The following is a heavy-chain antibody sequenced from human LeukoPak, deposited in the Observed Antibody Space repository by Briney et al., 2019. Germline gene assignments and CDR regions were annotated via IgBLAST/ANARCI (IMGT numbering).Heavy chain of an antibody. CDR3: VRDGGQSGNTAFDI. CDR2: SRRKSMGYTT. D-gene: IGHD3-16*01. Sequence: GGSLRLSCTGSGLTLSDHIIDWVRQAPGKGLEWVGRSRRKSMGYTTQYAASVKGRFTLSRDDSQNSLYLQMNSLETEDTAVYFCVRDGGQSGNTAFDIWGQGTMVTVSS. V-gene: IGHV3-72*01. CDR1: GLTLSDHI. J-gene: IGHJ3*02.